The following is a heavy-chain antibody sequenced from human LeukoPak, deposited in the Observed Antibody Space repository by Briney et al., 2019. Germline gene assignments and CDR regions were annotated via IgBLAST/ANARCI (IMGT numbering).Heavy chain of an antibody. J-gene: IGHJ6*03. D-gene: IGHD1-20*01. V-gene: IGHV3-7*01. CDR2: IKQDESEK. CDR1: GFTFSSYW. Sequence: PGGSLRLSCAASGFTFSSYWMNWVRQAPGKGLEWVATIKQDESEKYYVDSVKGRFTISRDNAKNSLYLQMNSLRAEDTAVYYCANLFNWNDVDYMDVWGKGTTVTISS. CDR3: ANLFNWNDVDYMDV.